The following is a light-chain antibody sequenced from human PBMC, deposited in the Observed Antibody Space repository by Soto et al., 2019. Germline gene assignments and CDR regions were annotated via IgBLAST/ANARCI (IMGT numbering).Light chain of an antibody. CDR2: GAS. CDR1: QSVSSSY. J-gene: IGKJ3*01. CDR3: QQYGSSPPVT. Sequence: EIVLTQSPGTLSLSPGERSTLSCRASQSVSSSYLAWYQQKPGQAPRLLIYGASSRATGIPDRFSGSGSGTDFTLTISRREPEDFAVYYCQQYGSSPPVTFGPWTKVDIK. V-gene: IGKV3-20*01.